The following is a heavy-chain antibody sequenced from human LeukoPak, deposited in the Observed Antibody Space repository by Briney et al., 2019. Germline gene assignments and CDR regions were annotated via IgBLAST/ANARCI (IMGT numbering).Heavy chain of an antibody. J-gene: IGHJ4*02. D-gene: IGHD4-23*01. CDR3: ARVGSGNSEGPY. V-gene: IGHV1-2*06. CDR2: INPNSGGT. CDR1: GYTFTGYY. Sequence: ASVKVSCKASGYTFTGYYMHWVRQAPGLGLEWMGRINPNSGGTNYAQKFQGRVSMTRDTSTSTVYMELSRLRSEDTAVYYCARVGSGNSEGPYWGQGTLVTVSS.